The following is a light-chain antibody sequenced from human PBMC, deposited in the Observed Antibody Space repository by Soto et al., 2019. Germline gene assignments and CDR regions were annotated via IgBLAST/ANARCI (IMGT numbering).Light chain of an antibody. CDR2: AAS. CDR1: QSISSY. CDR3: QQSYSTPR. V-gene: IGKV1-39*01. J-gene: IGKJ4*01. Sequence: DIQMPQSPSSLSASVGDRVTITCRASQSISSYLNWYQQKPGKAPKLLIYAASSLQSGVPSRFSGSGSGTDFTLTISSLQPEDFATYYCQQSYSTPRVGGGTKVDIK.